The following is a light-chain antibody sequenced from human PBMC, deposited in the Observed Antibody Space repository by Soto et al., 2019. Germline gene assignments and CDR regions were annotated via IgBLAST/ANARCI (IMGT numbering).Light chain of an antibody. Sequence: DIQMTQSPSTLSASIGDRVTITCRASQSVSIWLAWYQQKAGKAPNLLISQASSLQRVLPSRLSGSGSGTEFTLTLSGLQPEDSATSYWQLHHEYDAWTFDQGTK. CDR1: QSVSIW. CDR3: QLHHEYDAWT. CDR2: QAS. J-gene: IGKJ1*01. V-gene: IGKV1-5*03.